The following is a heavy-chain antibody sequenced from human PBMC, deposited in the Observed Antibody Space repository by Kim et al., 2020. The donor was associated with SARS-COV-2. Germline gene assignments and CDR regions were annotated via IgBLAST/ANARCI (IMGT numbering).Heavy chain of an antibody. V-gene: IGHV3-30*04. Sequence: GGSLRLSCAASGFTFSSYAMHWVRQAPGKGLEWVAVISYDGSNKYYADSVKGRFTISRDNSKNTRYLQMNSLRAEDTAVYYCARDKFTSGWETPSDYWGQGNLVTVSS. D-gene: IGHD6-19*01. CDR1: GFTFSSYA. J-gene: IGHJ4*02. CDR2: ISYDGSNK. CDR3: ARDKFTSGWETPSDY.